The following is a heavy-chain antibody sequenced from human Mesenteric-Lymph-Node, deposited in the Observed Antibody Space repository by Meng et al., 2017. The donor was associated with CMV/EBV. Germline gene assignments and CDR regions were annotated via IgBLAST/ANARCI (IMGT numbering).Heavy chain of an antibody. J-gene: IGHJ5*02. Sequence: QVQLVQSGAYVKKPGAPVKVSCKASGYSFTGYSIHWVRQAPGQGLEWMGRISPNTGDTIYEENFQGRVTMTRDTSINTAYMELSSLTSDDTAVYYCGRGQQTFDPWGQGTLVTVSS. CDR2: ISPNTGDT. CDR1: GYSFTGYS. D-gene: IGHD1-1*01. V-gene: IGHV1-2*06. CDR3: GRGQQTFDP.